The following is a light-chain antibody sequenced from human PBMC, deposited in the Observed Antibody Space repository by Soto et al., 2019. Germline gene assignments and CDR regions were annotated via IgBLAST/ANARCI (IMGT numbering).Light chain of an antibody. CDR1: QSISSS. J-gene: IGKJ4*01. Sequence: DIQMTQSPSTLSASVGDRVTITCRASQSISSSLAWYQQKPGEAPKVLIYKASALESGVPSRFSGRGSGTDFTLTISSLLPDDLATYYCQQYDSYPVTFGGGTKVEIK. CDR3: QQYDSYPVT. CDR2: KAS. V-gene: IGKV1-5*03.